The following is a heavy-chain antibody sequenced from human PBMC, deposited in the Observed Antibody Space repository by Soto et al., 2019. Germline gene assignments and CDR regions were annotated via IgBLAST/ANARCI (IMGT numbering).Heavy chain of an antibody. Sequence: PSETLSLTCAVYGGSFSGYYWNWIRQPPGKGLEWIGEINHSGSTNYNPSLKSRVTILVDTSKNQFSLKLSSVTAADTAVYYCARTTMVRGVITYRASDYWGQGTLVTVSS. CDR3: ARTTMVRGVITYRASDY. V-gene: IGHV4-34*01. J-gene: IGHJ4*02. CDR1: GGSFSGYY. CDR2: INHSGST. D-gene: IGHD3-10*01.